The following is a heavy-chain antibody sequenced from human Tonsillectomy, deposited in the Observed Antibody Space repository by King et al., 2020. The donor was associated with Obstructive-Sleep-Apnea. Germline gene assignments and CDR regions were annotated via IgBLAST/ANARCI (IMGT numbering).Heavy chain of an antibody. D-gene: IGHD6-6*01. CDR1: GFTFDDYA. Sequence: VQLVESGGVVVQPGGSLRLSCAASGFTFDDYAMHCVRQAPGKGLEWVSLISWDGGSTYYADSVKGRFTISRDNSKNSLYLQMNSLRAEDTALYYCAKDRGIAARGYFDYWGQGTLVTVSS. CDR3: AKDRGIAARGYFDY. CDR2: ISWDGGST. V-gene: IGHV3-43D*03. J-gene: IGHJ4*02.